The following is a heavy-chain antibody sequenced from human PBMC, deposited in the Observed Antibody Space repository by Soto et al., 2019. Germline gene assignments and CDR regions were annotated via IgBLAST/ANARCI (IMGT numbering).Heavy chain of an antibody. CDR1: GVTFKDYG. V-gene: IGHV3-23*01. J-gene: IGHJ5*02. CDR3: AKAGYGSDVLWWFGP. D-gene: IGHD5-12*01. Sequence: GGSLRLSCGAPGVTFKDYGMHWVRQAPGKGLEWVSAVSSTSDNTYYADSVKGRFTISRDNSKNTLYLQMNSLRAEDTAIYYCAKAGYGSDVLWWFGPWGLGTLVTVSS. CDR2: VSSTSDNT.